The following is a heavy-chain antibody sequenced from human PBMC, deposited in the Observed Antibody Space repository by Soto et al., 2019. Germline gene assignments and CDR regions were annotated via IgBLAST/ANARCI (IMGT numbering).Heavy chain of an antibody. D-gene: IGHD2-15*01. J-gene: IGHJ6*02. CDR1: GYTFTSYG. V-gene: IGHV1-18*01. CDR3: ARGSVAATVYYYGMDV. Sequence: ASVKVSCKASGYTFTSYGISWVRQAPGQGLEWMGWISAYNGNTNYAQKLQGRVTMTTDTSTSTAYMELRSLRSDDTAVYYCARGSVAATVYYYGMDVWGQGTTVTVSS. CDR2: ISAYNGNT.